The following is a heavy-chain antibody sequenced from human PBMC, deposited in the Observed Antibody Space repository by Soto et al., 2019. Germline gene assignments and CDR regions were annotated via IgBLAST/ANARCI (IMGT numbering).Heavy chain of an antibody. D-gene: IGHD2-15*01. CDR2: VIPNLGVT. CDR3: SRDKEYGSDTRCTDFDY. J-gene: IGHJ4*02. V-gene: IGHV1-69*04. Sequence: SVKVSCKASGGTLSSYTFIWVRQAPGQGLEWMGRVIPNLGVTNYAKKLQGRFTIVVDTSTSTAYMELNRLRYEDTAVYYCSRDKEYGSDTRCTDFDYWGKGTLDTVSS. CDR1: GGTLSSYT.